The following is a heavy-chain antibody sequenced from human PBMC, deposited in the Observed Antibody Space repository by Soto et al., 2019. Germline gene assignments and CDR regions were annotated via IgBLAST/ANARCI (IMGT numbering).Heavy chain of an antibody. V-gene: IGHV3-9*01. J-gene: IGHJ3*01. CDR2: FSWNSDII. D-gene: IGHD3-16*01. CDR1: GFTFDAYA. CDR3: EKDHMWGSYWERTLGFDV. Sequence: EMQLVESGGGLVQPGRSLRLSCAASGFTFDAYAMHWVRLPPGKGLEWVSRFSWNSDIIDYADSVKGRFTISRDTAHNSLYFQMNSLGVEDTVLYFCEKDHMWGSYWERTLGFDVWHQATMVTVSS.